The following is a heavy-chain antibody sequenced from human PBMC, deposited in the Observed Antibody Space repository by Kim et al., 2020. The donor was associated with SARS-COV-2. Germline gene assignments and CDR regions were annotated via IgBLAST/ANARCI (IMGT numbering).Heavy chain of an antibody. V-gene: IGHV3-23*01. CDR1: RFTFSSYA. CDR3: AKDRLVGQQLNAFDY. CDR2: ISGSGGST. D-gene: IGHD6-13*01. Sequence: GGSLRLSCAASRFTFSSYAMSWVRQAPGKGLEWVSHISGSGGSTYFADSVKGRFTISRDNSKNTLYLQMNSLRAEDTAVYYCAKDRLVGQQLNAFDYWGQGTLVTVSS. J-gene: IGHJ4*02.